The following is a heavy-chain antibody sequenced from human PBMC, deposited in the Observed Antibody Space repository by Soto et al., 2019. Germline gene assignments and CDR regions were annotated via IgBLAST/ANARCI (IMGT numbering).Heavy chain of an antibody. CDR3: ARGIVVVPAAIRRGAFDI. D-gene: IGHD2-2*02. CDR1: GGSISSGDYY. J-gene: IGHJ3*02. V-gene: IGHV4-30-4*01. Sequence: SETLSLTCTVSGGSISSGDYYWSWIRQPPGKGLEWMGYIYYSGSTYYNPSLKSRVTISVDTSKNQFSLKLSSVTAADTAVYYCARGIVVVPAAIRRGAFDIWGQGTMVTVSS. CDR2: IYYSGST.